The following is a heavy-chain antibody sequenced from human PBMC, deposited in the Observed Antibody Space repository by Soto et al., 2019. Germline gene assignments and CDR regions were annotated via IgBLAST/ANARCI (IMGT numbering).Heavy chain of an antibody. V-gene: IGHV4-34*02. CDR2: INQSGST. CDR1: GASFSGYY. Sequence: QVQLQQWGAGLLKPSETLSLSCAVYGASFSGYYWNWIRQPPGKGLEWIGEINQSGSTNYSPSLKTGVTISVDTSKKQFSLRVSSVTAADTAVYYCARRFSGTGRYLDYWGQGTLVTVSS. D-gene: IGHD1-1*01. CDR3: ARRFSGTGRYLDY. J-gene: IGHJ4*02.